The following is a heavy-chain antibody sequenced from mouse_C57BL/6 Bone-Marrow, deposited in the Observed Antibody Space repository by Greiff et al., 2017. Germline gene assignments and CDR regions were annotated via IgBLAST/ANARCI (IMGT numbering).Heavy chain of an antibody. CDR3: ARDAVGYWYFDV. Sequence: EVMLVESGGGLVQSGRSLRLSCATSGFTFSDFYMEWVRQAPGKGLEWIAASRNKANDYTTEYSASVKGRFIVSRDTSQSILYLQMNALRAEDTAIYYCARDAVGYWYFDVWGTGTTVTVSS. J-gene: IGHJ1*03. V-gene: IGHV7-1*01. CDR1: GFTFSDFY. CDR2: SRNKANDYTT. D-gene: IGHD1-1*02.